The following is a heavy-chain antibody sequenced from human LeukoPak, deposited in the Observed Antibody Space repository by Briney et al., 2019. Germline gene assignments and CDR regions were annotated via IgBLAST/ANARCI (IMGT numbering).Heavy chain of an antibody. V-gene: IGHV3-7*01. Sequence: GGSLRLSCAASGFTFSSYWMSWARQAPGKGLEWVANIKQDGSEKYYVDSVKGRFTISRDNAKNSLYLQMNSLRAEDTAVYYCASPQWLATENYFDYWGQGTLVTVSS. CDR3: ASPQWLATENYFDY. CDR2: IKQDGSEK. D-gene: IGHD6-19*01. J-gene: IGHJ4*02. CDR1: GFTFSSYW.